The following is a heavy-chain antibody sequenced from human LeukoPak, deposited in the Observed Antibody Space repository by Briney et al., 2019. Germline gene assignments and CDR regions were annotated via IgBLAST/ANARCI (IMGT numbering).Heavy chain of an antibody. J-gene: IGHJ4*02. Sequence: SDTLSLTCTVSGDSISNYYWSWLRQSPGKELEWIGYMYNRGSTIYNPSLKSRVTISTDTSKNQFSLRLTSVTAADTAVYYCARAEKAVTGTLDYWGQGTLITVSS. D-gene: IGHD6-19*01. CDR3: ARAEKAVTGTLDY. V-gene: IGHV4-59*07. CDR1: GDSISNYY. CDR2: MYNRGST.